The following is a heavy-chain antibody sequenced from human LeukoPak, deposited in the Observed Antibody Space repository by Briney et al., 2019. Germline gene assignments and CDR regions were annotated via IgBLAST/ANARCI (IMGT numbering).Heavy chain of an antibody. D-gene: IGHD3-3*01. J-gene: IGHJ5*02. CDR3: ARVSTLYDFGGWFDP. V-gene: IGHV1-18*01. CDR2: ISAFNGNT. CDR1: GYTFTSYG. Sequence: ASATVSCKPSGYTFTSYGISWVRHAPGQGLEWMGWISAFNGNTNYAQKLQSRVTMTTDTSTSTAYMELRSLRSDDTAVYYWARVSTLYDFGGWFDPWGQGTLVTVSS.